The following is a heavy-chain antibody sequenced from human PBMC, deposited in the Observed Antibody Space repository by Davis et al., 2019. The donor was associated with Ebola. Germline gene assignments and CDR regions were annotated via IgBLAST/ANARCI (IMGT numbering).Heavy chain of an antibody. CDR3: ARVECSGGTCSTGAFDI. D-gene: IGHD2-15*01. CDR1: GYSFTSYW. CDR2: IYPGDSDT. J-gene: IGHJ3*02. V-gene: IGHV5-51*01. Sequence: GESLKISCKGSGYSFTSYWIGWVRQMPGKGLEWMGIIYPGDSDTRYSPSFQGQVTISADKSISTAYLQWSSLKASDTAMYYCARVECSGGTCSTGAFDIWGQGTMVTVSS.